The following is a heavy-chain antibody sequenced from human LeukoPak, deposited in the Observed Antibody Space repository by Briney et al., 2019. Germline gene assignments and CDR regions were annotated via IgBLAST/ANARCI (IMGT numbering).Heavy chain of an antibody. CDR3: ARGDGDRFDY. CDR1: GGSFSGYY. CDR2: INHSGST. D-gene: IGHD4-17*01. V-gene: IGHV4-34*01. Sequence: SETLSLTCAVYGGSFSGYYWSWIRQPPGKGLEWIGEINHSGSTNYNPSLKSRVTISVDTSKNQFSLKLSSVTAADTAVYYCARGDGDRFDYWGQGTLVTVSS. J-gene: IGHJ4*02.